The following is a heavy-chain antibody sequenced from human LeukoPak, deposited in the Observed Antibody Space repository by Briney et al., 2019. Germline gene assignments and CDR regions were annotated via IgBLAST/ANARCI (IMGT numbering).Heavy chain of an antibody. Sequence: PGGSLRLSCAASGFTFSTYAMGWVRQAPGKGLEWVSSITNGADTYYADSVKGRFTISRDTSKNTLFLDMNSVRADDTAIYYCAKFSGWYLHNYYFDYWGQGTLVTVSS. CDR1: GFTFSTYA. J-gene: IGHJ4*02. CDR3: AKFSGWYLHNYYFDY. V-gene: IGHV3-23*01. D-gene: IGHD4-23*01. CDR2: ITNGADT.